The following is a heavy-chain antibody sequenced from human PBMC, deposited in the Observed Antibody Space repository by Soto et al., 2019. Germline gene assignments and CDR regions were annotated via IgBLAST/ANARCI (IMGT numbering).Heavy chain of an antibody. CDR1: GGSISSSSYY. CDR3: ARDWYCSGGSCSDCFAP. V-gene: IGHV4-39*02. D-gene: IGHD2-15*01. CDR2: IYYSGST. Sequence: SETLSLTCTVSGGSISSSSYYWGWIRQPPGKGLEWIGSIYYSGSTYYNPSLKSRVTISVDTSKNQFSLKLSSVTAADTAVYYCARDWYCSGGSCSDCFAPWGRGALVPVSS. J-gene: IGHJ5*02.